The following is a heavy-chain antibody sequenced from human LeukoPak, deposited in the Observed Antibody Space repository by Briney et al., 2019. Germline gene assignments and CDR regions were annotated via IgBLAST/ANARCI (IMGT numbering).Heavy chain of an antibody. CDR1: GFTFSSYG. D-gene: IGHD1-26*01. CDR2: IWYDGSNK. J-gene: IGHJ4*02. Sequence: PGGSLRLSCAASGFTFSSYGMPWVRQAPGKGLEWVAVIWYDGSNKYYADSVKGRFTISRDNSKNTLYLQMNSLRAEDTAVYYCARSGSSTSFDYWGQGTLVTVSS. V-gene: IGHV3-33*01. CDR3: ARSGSSTSFDY.